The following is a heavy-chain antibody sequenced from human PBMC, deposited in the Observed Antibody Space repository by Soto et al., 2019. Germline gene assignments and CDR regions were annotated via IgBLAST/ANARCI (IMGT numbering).Heavy chain of an antibody. CDR1: GGSFSGYY. CDR2: INHSGST. J-gene: IGHJ5*02. CDR3: ARERGVVLWFGANNWFDP. Sequence: QVQLQQWGAGLLKPSETLSLTCAVYGGSFSGYYWSWIRQPPGTGLEWIGEINHSGSTNYNPSLQGRVTIAVDTSKNQFSLKLSSVTAADTAVYYCARERGVVLWFGANNWFDPWGQGTLVTVSS. D-gene: IGHD3-10*01. V-gene: IGHV4-34*01.